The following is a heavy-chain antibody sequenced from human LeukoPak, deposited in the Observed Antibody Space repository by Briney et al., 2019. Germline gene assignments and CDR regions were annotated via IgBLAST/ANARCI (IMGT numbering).Heavy chain of an antibody. J-gene: IGHJ4*02. CDR2: IRSKADNYAT. V-gene: IGHV3-73*01. Sequence: GGSLRLSCAASGFTFSGSPILWVRQASGKGLEWVGRIRSKADNYATAYAAWVQGRCTISRDDSKSTAYLQLNSLKTEDTAVYYCTQSNYWGQGALVTVSS. CDR1: GFTFSGSP. CDR3: TQSNY.